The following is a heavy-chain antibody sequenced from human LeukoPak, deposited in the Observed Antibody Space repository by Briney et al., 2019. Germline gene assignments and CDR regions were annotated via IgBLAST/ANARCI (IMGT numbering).Heavy chain of an antibody. CDR1: GGSFSGYY. J-gene: IGHJ4*02. V-gene: IGHV4-34*01. CDR2: INHSGST. D-gene: IGHD6-19*01. CDR3: AXXXYHSGDESKSFDY. Sequence: SETLSLTCAVYGGSFSGYYWSWIRQPPGKGLEWIGEINHSGSTNYNPSLKSRVTISVDTSKNQFSLKLSSVTAADTAVYYCAXXXYHSGDESKSFDYWGQGTLVTVSS.